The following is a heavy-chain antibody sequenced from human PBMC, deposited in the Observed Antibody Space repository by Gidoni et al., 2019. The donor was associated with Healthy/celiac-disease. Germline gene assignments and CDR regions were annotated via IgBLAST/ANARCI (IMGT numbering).Heavy chain of an antibody. D-gene: IGHD5-12*01. Sequence: QVQLQQSGPGLVKPSQTLALTCAISGDSVSSNSAAWNWIRQSPSRGLEWLGRTYYRSKWYNDYAVSVKSRITINPDTSKNQFSLQLNSVTPEDTAVYYCAREGSEMATIFPLDAFDIWGQGTMVTVSS. CDR1: GDSVSSNSAA. CDR2: TYYRSKWYN. CDR3: AREGSEMATIFPLDAFDI. V-gene: IGHV6-1*01. J-gene: IGHJ3*02.